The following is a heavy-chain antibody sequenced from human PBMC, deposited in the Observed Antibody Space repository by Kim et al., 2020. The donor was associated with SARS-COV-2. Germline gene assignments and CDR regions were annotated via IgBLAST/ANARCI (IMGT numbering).Heavy chain of an antibody. CDR3: AKGGRPGYNYGPDY. CDR2: IHYSGSN. D-gene: IGHD5-12*01. Sequence: SETLSLTCTVSGDSINSYYWSWIRQPPGKGLEWIGYIHYSGSNTYNPSLKSRVSISVDTSKNQFSLKLTSVTAADTGVYYCAKGGRPGYNYGPDYWGQGTLVTVSS. V-gene: IGHV4-59*13. CDR1: GDSINSYY. J-gene: IGHJ4*02.